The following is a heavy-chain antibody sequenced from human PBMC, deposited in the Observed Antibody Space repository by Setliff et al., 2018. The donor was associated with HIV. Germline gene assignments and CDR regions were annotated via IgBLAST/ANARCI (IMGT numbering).Heavy chain of an antibody. CDR3: ARGPTTVTNYYYYYMDV. CDR1: GFSFDDYC. V-gene: IGHV3-48*01. J-gene: IGHJ6*03. CDR2: ISSKRTSI. Sequence: GGSLRLSCEASGFSFDDYCMNWARQAPGKGLEWVSYISSKRTSIYYADSVKGRFTISRDNDNNSLYLQMSGLSAEDTAVYYCARGPTTVTNYYYYYMDVWGKGTTVTVSS. D-gene: IGHD4-17*01.